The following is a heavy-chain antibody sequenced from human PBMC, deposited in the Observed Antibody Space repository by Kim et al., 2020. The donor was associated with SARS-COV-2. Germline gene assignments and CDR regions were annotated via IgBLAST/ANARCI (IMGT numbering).Heavy chain of an antibody. CDR3: ARDNYGSVIDY. V-gene: IGHV4-59*01. Sequence: SETLSLTCTVSGGSISSYYWNWIRQPPGRGLEWIGYISHSGTTNYNPSLKSRVTISVDTSKNQFSLKLSSVTAADTAVYYCARDNYGSVIDYWGQGTLVTVSS. CDR2: ISHSGTT. CDR1: GGSISSYY. D-gene: IGHD3-10*01. J-gene: IGHJ4*02.